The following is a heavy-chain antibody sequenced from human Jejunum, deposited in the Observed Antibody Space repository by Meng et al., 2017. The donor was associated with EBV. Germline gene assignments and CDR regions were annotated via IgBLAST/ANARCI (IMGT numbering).Heavy chain of an antibody. CDR2: IFHIGTT. J-gene: IGHJ5*02. CDR3: ARDGGPSGSYAYWFDP. V-gene: IGHV4-4*02. CDR1: GGAISSSNW. Sequence: QVQLHESGPRLVKPLGTLSLTCAVSGGAISSSNWWSWVRQPPGKGPEWIGEIFHIGTTNYNPTLKSRVTMSVDKSKNHFSLKLTSVTAADTAVYYCARDGGPSGSYAYWFDPWGQGTLVTVSS. D-gene: IGHD1-26*01.